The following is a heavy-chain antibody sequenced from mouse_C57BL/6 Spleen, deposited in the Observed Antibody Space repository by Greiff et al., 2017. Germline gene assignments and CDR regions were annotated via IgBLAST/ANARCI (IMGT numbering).Heavy chain of an antibody. CDR2: IYPGSGST. CDR1: GYTFTSYW. CDR3: ARCTTVVATDY. J-gene: IGHJ2*01. Sequence: QVQLQQPGAELVKPGASVKMSCKASGYTFTSYWITWVKQRPGQGLEWIGDIYPGSGSTNYNEKFKSKATLTVDTSSSTDYRQLSSLTSEDSAVYYGARCTTVVATDYWGQGTTLTVAS. V-gene: IGHV1-55*01. D-gene: IGHD1-1*01.